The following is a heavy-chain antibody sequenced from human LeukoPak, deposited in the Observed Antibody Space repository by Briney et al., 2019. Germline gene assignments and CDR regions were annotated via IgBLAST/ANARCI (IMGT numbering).Heavy chain of an antibody. V-gene: IGHV3-7*01. Sequence: PGGSLRLSCAASGFTFSNYWMSWVRQAPGKGLEWVAHIMQDGSEKYYVDSVKGRFTISRDNAKNSLYLQMNSLRAEDTAVYYCARRYCGGDCHSPYFDYWGQGTLVTVSS. CDR1: GFTFSNYW. D-gene: IGHD2-21*02. CDR3: ARRYCGGDCHSPYFDY. J-gene: IGHJ4*02. CDR2: IMQDGSEK.